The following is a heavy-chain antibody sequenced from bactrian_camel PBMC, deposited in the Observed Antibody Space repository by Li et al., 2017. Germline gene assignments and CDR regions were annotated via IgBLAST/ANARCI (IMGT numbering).Heavy chain of an antibody. J-gene: IGHJ4*01. CDR3: AGDRSFGAWYMESQYKY. CDR2: ITTGGSST. Sequence: VESGGGSVQAGGSLRLSCVASGYTYSSNCMGWFRQAPGQKREAVAAITTGGSSTMYHDSVKGRFTISRESGKNTVHLQMNTLMPEDSGVYYCAGDRSFGAWYMESQYKYWGRGTQVTVS. V-gene: IGHV3S53*01. D-gene: IGHD1*01. CDR1: GYTYSSNC.